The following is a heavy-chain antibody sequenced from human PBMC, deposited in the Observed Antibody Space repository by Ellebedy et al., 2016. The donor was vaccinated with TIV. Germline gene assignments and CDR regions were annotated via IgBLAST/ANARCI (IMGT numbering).Heavy chain of an antibody. Sequence: GESLKISCAVSRLTFSRYEMSWVRQAPGKGLEWVAGLNANGVVIAYADSVKGRFTISRDSSKNTLYLQMNSLRPEDTAVYYCAKDRTSGDGYWVFDQWGQGTLVTVSS. V-gene: IGHV3-23*01. CDR1: RLTFSRYE. J-gene: IGHJ4*02. CDR2: LNANGVVI. CDR3: AKDRTSGDGYWVFDQ. D-gene: IGHD5-18*01.